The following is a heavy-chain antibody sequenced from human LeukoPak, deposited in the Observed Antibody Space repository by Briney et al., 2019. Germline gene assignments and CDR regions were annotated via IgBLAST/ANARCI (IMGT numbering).Heavy chain of an antibody. CDR2: IQYDGAKK. V-gene: IGHV3-30*02. J-gene: IGHJ3*02. CDR3: VKRLSGENAFDI. D-gene: IGHD3-10*01. Sequence: PGGSLRLSCATSGFTFSDYGMHWVRQAPGKGLEWVTFIQYDGAKKYYADSVKARFTISRDNSDNTLYLEMNSLMPEDTAVYYCVKRLSGENAFDIWGQGTMVTVSS. CDR1: GFTFSDYG.